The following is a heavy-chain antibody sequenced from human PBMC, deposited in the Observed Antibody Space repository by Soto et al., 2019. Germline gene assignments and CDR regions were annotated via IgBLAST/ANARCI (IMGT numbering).Heavy chain of an antibody. J-gene: IGHJ4*02. CDR2: IKSKTYGGAA. Sequence: GGSLRLSCAASGFTFTDAWMSWVRQAPGKGLEWVGLIKSKTYGGAADYAAPVKGRFTISRDDSKNTLYLQMNSMKTEDTALYYCTTQNYWCQGTLVTVSS. CDR1: GFTFTDAW. CDR3: TTQNY. V-gene: IGHV3-15*01.